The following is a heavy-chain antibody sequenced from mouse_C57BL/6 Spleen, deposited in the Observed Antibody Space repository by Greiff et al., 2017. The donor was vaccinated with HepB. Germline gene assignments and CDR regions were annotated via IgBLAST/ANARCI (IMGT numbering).Heavy chain of an antibody. CDR3: ARRDYYGTYYFDY. V-gene: IGHV1-50*01. J-gene: IGHJ2*01. Sequence: QVQLQQSGAELVKPGASVKLSCKASGYTFTSYWMQWVKQRPGQGLEWIGEIDPSDSYTNYNQKFKGKATLTVDTSSSTAYMQLSSLTSEDSAVYYCARRDYYGTYYFDYWGQGTTLTVSS. D-gene: IGHD1-2*01. CDR1: GYTFTSYW. CDR2: IDPSDSYT.